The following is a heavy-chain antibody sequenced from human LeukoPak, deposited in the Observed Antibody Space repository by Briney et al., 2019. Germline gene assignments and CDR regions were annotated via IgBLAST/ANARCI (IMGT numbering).Heavy chain of an antibody. J-gene: IGHJ3*01. Sequence: GGSLRLSCAASGFTFSSYSMDWVRQAPGKGLEWVSSISSSSSYIYYADSVKGRFTISRDNAKNSLYLQMNSLRVEDSAMYYCVKRLTLGDLSIKGAFALWGQGTMVTVAS. CDR3: VKRLTLGDLSIKGAFAL. CDR2: ISSSSSYI. V-gene: IGHV3-21*04. D-gene: IGHD3-16*02. CDR1: GFTFSSYS.